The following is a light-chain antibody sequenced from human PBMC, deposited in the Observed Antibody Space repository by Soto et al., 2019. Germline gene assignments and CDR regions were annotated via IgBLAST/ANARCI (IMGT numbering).Light chain of an antibody. CDR3: QQRSNRPPIT. CDR2: DAS. V-gene: IGKV3-11*01. Sequence: DIVLTQSPGTLSLSPGDRATLSCRASQSVSNYVAWYQQRPGQAPRLLLYDASSSATGIPARFSGSGSGTDFTLTISSLEPEDFSVDYCQQRSNRPPITFGQGTRPAIK. J-gene: IGKJ5*01. CDR1: QSVSNY.